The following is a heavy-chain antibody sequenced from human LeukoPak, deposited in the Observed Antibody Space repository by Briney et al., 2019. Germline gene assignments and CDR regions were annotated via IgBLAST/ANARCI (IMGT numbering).Heavy chain of an antibody. Sequence: SETLSLNCAVYGGSFSGYSWTWIRQPPGKGLEWIGEFNHSGSTNYNPSLKSRVTISVDTSKNQFSLKLSSVTAADTAVYYCARLEAYYDILTGYNINWFDPWGQGTLVTVSS. D-gene: IGHD3-9*01. CDR2: FNHSGST. CDR3: ARLEAYYDILTGYNINWFDP. V-gene: IGHV4-34*01. J-gene: IGHJ5*02. CDR1: GGSFSGYS.